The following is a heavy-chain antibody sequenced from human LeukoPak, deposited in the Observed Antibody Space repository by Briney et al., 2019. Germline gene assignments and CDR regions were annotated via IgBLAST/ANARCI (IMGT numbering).Heavy chain of an antibody. D-gene: IGHD5-18*01. CDR2: INHSGST. CDR3: ARVGYSYVINDWSRTGLGAYPTKYYYHMDV. CDR1: GGSFIGYY. V-gene: IGHV4-34*01. Sequence: SETLSLTCAVYGGSFIGYYWSWIRQPPGKGLEWIGEINHSGSTNYNPSLKSRATISGDTSKNQFSLKLSSVTAADPVVYFCARVGYSYVINDWSRTGLGAYPTKYYYHMDVWGKGTTVTVSS. J-gene: IGHJ6*03.